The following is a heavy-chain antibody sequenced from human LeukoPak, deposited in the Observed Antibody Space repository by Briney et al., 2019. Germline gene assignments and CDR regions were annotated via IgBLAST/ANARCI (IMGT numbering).Heavy chain of an antibody. CDR2: INHSGST. J-gene: IGHJ4*02. D-gene: IGHD4-23*01. V-gene: IGHV4-34*01. CDR1: GGSFSGYY. Sequence: SETLSLTCAVYGGSFSGYYWSWIRQPPRKGLEWIGEINHSGSTNYNPSLKSRVTISVDTSKNQFSLKLSSVTADDTAVYYCARLTDNDYGGKGYYFDYWGQGTLVTVSS. CDR3: ARLTDNDYGGKGYYFDY.